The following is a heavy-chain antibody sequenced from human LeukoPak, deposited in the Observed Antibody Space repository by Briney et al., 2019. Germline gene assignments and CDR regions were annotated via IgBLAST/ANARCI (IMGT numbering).Heavy chain of an antibody. Sequence: SETLCLTCTVSGGSISSYYWSWIRQPPGKGLEWIGYIYYSGSTNYNPSLKSRVTISVDTSKNQFSLRLNSVTAADTAVYYCARSHSVWTSFDYWGQGTVVTVSS. J-gene: IGHJ4*02. V-gene: IGHV4-59*01. CDR2: IYYSGST. CDR3: ARSHSVWTSFDY. CDR1: GGSISSYY. D-gene: IGHD3/OR15-3a*01.